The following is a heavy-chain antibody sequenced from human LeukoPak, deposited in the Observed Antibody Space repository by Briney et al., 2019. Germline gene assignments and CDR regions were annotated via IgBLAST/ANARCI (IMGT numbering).Heavy chain of an antibody. CDR1: GYTFTSYG. V-gene: IGHV1-18*01. D-gene: IGHD5-12*01. CDR2: ISAYNGNT. Sequence: ASVKVSCKASGYTFTSYGISWVRQAPGQGLEWMGWISAYNGNTNYAQKLQGRVTMTTDTSTSTAYMELRSLRSEDTAVYYCARDGSSGYDGSLYYWGQGTLVTVSS. J-gene: IGHJ4*02. CDR3: ARDGSSGYDGSLYY.